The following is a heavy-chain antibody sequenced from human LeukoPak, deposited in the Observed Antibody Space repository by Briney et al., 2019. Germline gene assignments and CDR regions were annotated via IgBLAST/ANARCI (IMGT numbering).Heavy chain of an antibody. V-gene: IGHV3-13*01. D-gene: IGHD3-22*01. CDR3: ARGGGYYDSSGILDY. J-gene: IGHJ4*02. CDR2: IGTAGDT. Sequence: GGSLRLSCAASGFTFSSYDMHWVRQATGKGLEWVSVIGTAGDTDYLDSVKGRFTISRENVKNYLYLQMNNLRAGDTAVYYCARGGGYYDSSGILDYWGQGTLVTVSS. CDR1: GFTFSSYD.